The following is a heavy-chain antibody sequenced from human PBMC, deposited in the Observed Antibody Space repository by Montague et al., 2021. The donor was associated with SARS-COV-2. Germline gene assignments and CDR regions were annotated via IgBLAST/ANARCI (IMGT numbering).Heavy chain of an antibody. CDR3: ARSSRNSGFVGVCDN. J-gene: IGHJ3*02. V-gene: IGHV4-59*11. Sequence: SETLSLTCTVSGDSISNHYWCWIRQPPGKGLEGIGYISYRVNTKYNTSPQSRVTISADTSNNQFSLMLTSVTAADTAVYYCARSSRNSGFVGVCDNWGQGTLVTVSS. CDR1: GDSISNHY. CDR2: ISYRVNT. D-gene: IGHD3-22*01.